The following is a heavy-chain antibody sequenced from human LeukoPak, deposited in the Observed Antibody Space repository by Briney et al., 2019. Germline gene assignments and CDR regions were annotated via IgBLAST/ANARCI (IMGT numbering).Heavy chain of an antibody. CDR2: IRSKANSYAT. D-gene: IGHD3-3*01. Sequence: GRSLRLSCAASGFTFSGSAMHWVRQASGKGLEWVGRIRSKANSYATAYAASVKGRFTISRDDSKNTAYLQMNSLKTEDTAVYYCTSTIFGVVTTGGDNDYWGQGTLVTVSS. CDR1: GFTFSGSA. J-gene: IGHJ4*02. CDR3: TSTIFGVVTTGGDNDY. V-gene: IGHV3-73*01.